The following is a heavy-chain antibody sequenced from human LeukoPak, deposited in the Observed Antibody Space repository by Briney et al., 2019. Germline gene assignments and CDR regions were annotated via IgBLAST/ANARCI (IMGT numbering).Heavy chain of an antibody. CDR3: AKALLILRYFDWLSDY. CDR1: GFTFSSYA. CDR2: ISGSGGST. J-gene: IGHJ4*02. D-gene: IGHD3-9*01. V-gene: IGHV3-23*01. Sequence: GGSLRLSCAASGFTFSSYAMSWARQAQGKGLEWVSAISGSGGSTYYADSVKGRFTISRDNSKNTLYLQMNSLRAEDTAVYYCAKALLILRYFDWLSDYWGQGTLVTVSS.